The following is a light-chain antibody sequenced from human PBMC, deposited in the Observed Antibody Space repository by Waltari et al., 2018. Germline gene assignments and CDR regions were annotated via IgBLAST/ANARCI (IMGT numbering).Light chain of an antibody. J-gene: IGLJ3*02. CDR2: EGS. Sequence: QSALTQPASVSGSPGQSITISCTGTSSDVGSYNLVSWYQQHPGKAPKLMIYEGSTRPSGVSKRFSGSNSGNTASLTISGLQAEDEADYYCCSYAGSSLRVFGGGTKLTVL. CDR1: SSDVGSYNL. CDR3: CSYAGSSLRV. V-gene: IGLV2-23*01.